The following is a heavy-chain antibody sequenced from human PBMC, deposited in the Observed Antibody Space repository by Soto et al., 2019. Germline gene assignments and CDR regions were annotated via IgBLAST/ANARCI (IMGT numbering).Heavy chain of an antibody. Sequence: GASLKVSCKASGYTFTSYYMHWVRQAPGQGLEWMGIINPSGGSTSYAQKFQGRVTMTRDTSTSTVYMELSSLRSEDTAVYYCASSVETGTGANYYYYGLDVWGQGTTVTVSS. V-gene: IGHV1-46*01. D-gene: IGHD1-1*01. CDR1: GYTFTSYY. CDR2: INPSGGST. CDR3: ASSVETGTGANYYYYGLDV. J-gene: IGHJ6*02.